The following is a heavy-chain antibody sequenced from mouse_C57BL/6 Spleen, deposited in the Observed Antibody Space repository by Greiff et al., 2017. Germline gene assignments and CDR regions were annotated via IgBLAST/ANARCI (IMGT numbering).Heavy chain of an antibody. Sequence: VQLQQSGPELVKPGASVKISCKASGYTFTDYYMNWVKQSHGKSLEWIGDINPNNGGTSYNQKFKGKATLTVDKSSSTAYMELRSLTSEDSAVYYCARTTTVVATLYFDVWGTGTTVTVSS. D-gene: IGHD1-1*01. CDR2: INPNNGGT. J-gene: IGHJ1*03. V-gene: IGHV1-26*01. CDR3: ARTTTVVATLYFDV. CDR1: GYTFTDYY.